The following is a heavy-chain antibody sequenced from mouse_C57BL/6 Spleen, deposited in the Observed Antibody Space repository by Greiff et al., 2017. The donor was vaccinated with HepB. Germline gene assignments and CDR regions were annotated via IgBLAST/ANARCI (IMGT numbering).Heavy chain of an antibody. CDR1: GYTFTDYY. J-gene: IGHJ4*01. Sequence: VQLQQSGPELVKPGASVKISCKASGYTFTDYYMNWVKQSHGKSLEWIGDINPNNGGTSYNQKFKGKATLTVDKSSSTAYMELRSLTSEDSAVYYCARGGDDYDEHYAMDYWGQGTSVTVSS. CDR2: INPNNGGT. D-gene: IGHD2-4*01. CDR3: ARGGDDYDEHYAMDY. V-gene: IGHV1-26*01.